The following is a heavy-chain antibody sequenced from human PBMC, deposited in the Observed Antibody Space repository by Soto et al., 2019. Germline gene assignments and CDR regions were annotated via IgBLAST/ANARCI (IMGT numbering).Heavy chain of an antibody. CDR1: GFTFSSYG. Sequence: GGSLRLSCAASGFTFSSYGVHWVRQAPGKGLGWVAVIWFDGSNKYYADSVKGRFTISRDNSKNTLDLQMNSLRAEDTAVYYCAREMIKFGGVIANGNAFDIWGQGTMGTVSS. CDR2: IWFDGSNK. V-gene: IGHV3-33*01. J-gene: IGHJ3*02. D-gene: IGHD3-16*02. CDR3: AREMIKFGGVIANGNAFDI.